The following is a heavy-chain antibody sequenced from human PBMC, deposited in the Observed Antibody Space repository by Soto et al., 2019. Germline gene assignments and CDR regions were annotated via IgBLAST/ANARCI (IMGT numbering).Heavy chain of an antibody. Sequence: SDTLSLTCTVSGGSISTYYWSWIRQPPGKGLEWIGYIYYDGSTSYNPSLRSRVTISVDTSKNQFSLILSSVTSADTAVYYCARDQLSSGLYVWFDPWGQGTLVTVS. D-gene: IGHD6-25*01. CDR3: ARDQLSSGLYVWFDP. V-gene: IGHV4-59*01. J-gene: IGHJ5*02. CDR2: IYYDGST. CDR1: GGSISTYY.